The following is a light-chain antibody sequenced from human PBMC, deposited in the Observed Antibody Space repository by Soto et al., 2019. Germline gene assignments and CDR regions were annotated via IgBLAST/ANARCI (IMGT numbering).Light chain of an antibody. V-gene: IGKV3-15*01. CDR2: GAS. J-gene: IGKJ4*01. Sequence: EIGMKQSPASLSVSPGERATLSCRASHSVSSRLAWYQQKPGQAPRLLIYGASTRATGLPARFSGSGSGTEFTLTISSLQSEDFAVYYCQHYTNWPLTFGGGTRWIS. CDR3: QHYTNWPLT. CDR1: HSVSSR.